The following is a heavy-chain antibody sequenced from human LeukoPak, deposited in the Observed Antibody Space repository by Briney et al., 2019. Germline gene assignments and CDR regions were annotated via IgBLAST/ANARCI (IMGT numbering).Heavy chain of an antibody. D-gene: IGHD1/OR15-1a*01. CDR3: ARDRLMEHSRASNWFDP. Sequence: AASVKVSCKASGGTFSSYAISWVRQAPGQGLEWMGGIIPIFGTANYAQKFQGRVTITADESTGTAYMELSSLRSEDTAVYYCARDRLMEHSRASNWFDPWGQGTLVTVSS. V-gene: IGHV1-69*13. CDR2: IIPIFGTA. J-gene: IGHJ5*02. CDR1: GGTFSSYA.